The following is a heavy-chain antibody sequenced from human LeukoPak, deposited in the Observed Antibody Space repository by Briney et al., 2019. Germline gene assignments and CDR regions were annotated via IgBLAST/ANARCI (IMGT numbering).Heavy chain of an antibody. D-gene: IGHD3-16*01. CDR1: GFTFSSYA. J-gene: IGHJ4*02. Sequence: GSLRLSCAASGFTFSSYAMSWVRQAPGKGLECVSYINDNSDTIFYADSVKGRFTISRDNAKNSLYLQMNSLGAEDTAVYYCVRDLFGRDRRPFDCWGQGTLVTVSS. CDR2: INDNSDTI. V-gene: IGHV3-48*04. CDR3: VRDLFGRDRRPFDC.